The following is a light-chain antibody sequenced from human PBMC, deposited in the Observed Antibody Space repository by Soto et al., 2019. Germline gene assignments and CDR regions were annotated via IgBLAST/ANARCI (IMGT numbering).Light chain of an antibody. J-gene: IGKJ1*01. CDR1: QSISSY. Sequence: EVVLTQSPDTLSLPPGERATLSCRASQSISSYLAWYQQKPGQAPRLLIYDASSRATGIPARFSGSGSGTAFTPTISSLEPEDFAVYYCQQLTDWPPQWTFGQGTKVEIK. V-gene: IGKV3-11*01. CDR3: QQLTDWPPQWT. CDR2: DAS.